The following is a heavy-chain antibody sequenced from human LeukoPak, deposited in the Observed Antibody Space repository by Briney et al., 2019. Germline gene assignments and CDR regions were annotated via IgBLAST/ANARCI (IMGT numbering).Heavy chain of an antibody. V-gene: IGHV4-39*07. CDR3: VSVSRKYYYDSSGYGPPPENDY. CDR1: GGSISSSSYY. D-gene: IGHD3-22*01. CDR2: IYYSGST. Sequence: PSETLSLTCTVSGGSISSSSYYWGWIRQPPGKGLEWIGSIYYSGSTYYNPSLKSRVTISVDTSKNQFSLKLSSVTAADTAMYYCVSVSRKYYYDSSGYGPPPENDYWGQGTLVTVSS. J-gene: IGHJ4*02.